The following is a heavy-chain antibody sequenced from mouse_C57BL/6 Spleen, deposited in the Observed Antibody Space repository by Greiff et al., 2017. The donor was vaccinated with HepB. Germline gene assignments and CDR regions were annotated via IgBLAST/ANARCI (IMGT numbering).Heavy chain of an antibody. CDR2: INPYNGGT. D-gene: IGHD2-1*01. V-gene: IGHV1-19*01. J-gene: IGHJ2*01. CDR1: GYTFTDYY. Sequence: EVQLQQSGPVLVKPGASVKMSCKASGYTFTDYYMNWVKQCHGKSLEWIGVINPYNGGTSSNQKFKGKATLTVDKSSRTAYMELNSLTSEDSAVYYCAREDGNYAFDYWGQGTTLTVSS. CDR3: AREDGNYAFDY.